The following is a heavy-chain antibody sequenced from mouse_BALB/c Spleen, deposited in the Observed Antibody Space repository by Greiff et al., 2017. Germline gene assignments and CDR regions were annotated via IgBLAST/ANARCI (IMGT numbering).Heavy chain of an antibody. D-gene: IGHD1-1*01. J-gene: IGHJ1*01. CDR3: ARELYYGSSPYWYFDV. V-gene: IGHV1-14*01. CDR1: GYTFTSYV. Sequence: LEESGPELVKPGASVKMSCKASGYTFTSYVMHWVKQKPGQGLEWIGYINPYNDGTKYNEKFKGKATLTSDKSSSTAYMELSSLTSEDSAVYYCARELYYGSSPYWYFDVWGAGTTVTVSS. CDR2: INPYNDGT.